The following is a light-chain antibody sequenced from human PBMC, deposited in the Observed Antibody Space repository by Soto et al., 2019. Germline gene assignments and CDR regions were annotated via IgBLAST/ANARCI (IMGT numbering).Light chain of an antibody. CDR1: QSVSKF. CDR2: DVS. CDR3: QHRSN. J-gene: IGKJ3*01. V-gene: IGKV3-11*01. Sequence: EIVLTQSPATLSLSPGERVTLSCRASQSVSKFLAWYQQKPGQAPRLLMYDVSNRATGIPARFSGSGSGTDFTLTISGLEPEDFAVYYCQHRSNFGPGTKVNSK.